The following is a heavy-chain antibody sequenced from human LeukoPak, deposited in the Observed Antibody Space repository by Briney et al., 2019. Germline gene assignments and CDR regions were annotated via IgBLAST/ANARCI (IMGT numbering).Heavy chain of an antibody. CDR3: ATDMVGYCSGGGCYSEAY. Sequence: ASVQVSCKASGYTFTSYDINWVRQATGQGLEWMGWMNPSSGNTGYAQKFQGRVIMTEDTSTDTAYMELSSLRFEDTALYYCATDMVGYCSGGGCYSEAYWGQGTLVSVSS. CDR2: MNPSSGNT. D-gene: IGHD2-15*01. V-gene: IGHV1-8*01. J-gene: IGHJ4*02. CDR1: GYTFTSYD.